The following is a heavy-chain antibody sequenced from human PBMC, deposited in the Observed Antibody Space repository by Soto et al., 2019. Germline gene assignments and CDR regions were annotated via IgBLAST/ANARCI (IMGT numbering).Heavy chain of an antibody. Sequence: PGESLKISCKGSGYSFTSYWIGWVRQMPGKGLEWMGIIYPGDSDTRYSPSFQGQVTISADKSISTAYLQWSSLKASDTAMYYCARAQGSSYYDFWSGYPYDYWGQGTLVTVSS. J-gene: IGHJ4*02. V-gene: IGHV5-51*01. CDR2: IYPGDSDT. CDR3: ARAQGSSYYDFWSGYPYDY. D-gene: IGHD3-3*01. CDR1: GYSFTSYW.